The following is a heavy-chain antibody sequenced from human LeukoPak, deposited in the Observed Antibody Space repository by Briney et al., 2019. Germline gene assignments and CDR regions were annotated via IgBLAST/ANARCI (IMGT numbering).Heavy chain of an antibody. CDR1: GYRFTSYG. D-gene: IGHD2-15*01. CDR3: AREGYCSGGTCYSTMNWFDP. J-gene: IGHJ5*02. CDR2: ISAYNGNT. Sequence: GASVKVSCKASGYRFTSYGITWVRQAPGQGLEWMGWISAYNGNTNYAQKLQGRVTPTTDTSTSTAYMELRSLRSDDTAVYYCAREGYCSGGTCYSTMNWFDPWGQGTLVTVSS. V-gene: IGHV1-18*01.